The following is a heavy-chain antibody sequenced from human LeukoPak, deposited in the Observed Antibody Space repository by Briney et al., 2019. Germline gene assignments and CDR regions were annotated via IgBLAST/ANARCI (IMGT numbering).Heavy chain of an antibody. D-gene: IGHD4-17*01. CDR3: ARESEFGDYEPWDL. Sequence: SGGSLRLPCAASGFTFSSYEMNWVRQAPGKGLEWLSYIGASGDTIYYADSVKGRFTISRDNGKKSLSLQMNSLRADDTAVYYCARESEFGDYEPWDLWGQGALVTVSS. J-gene: IGHJ5*02. CDR2: IGASGDTI. V-gene: IGHV3-48*03. CDR1: GFTFSSYE.